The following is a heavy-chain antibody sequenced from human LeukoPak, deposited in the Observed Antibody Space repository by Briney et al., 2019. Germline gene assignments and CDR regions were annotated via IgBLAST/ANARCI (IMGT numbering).Heavy chain of an antibody. CDR1: GFTFDDYA. Sequence: GGSLRLSCAASGFTFDDYAMHWVRQAPGKGLEWVSCISWNSGSIGYADSVKGRFTISRDNAKNSLYLQMNSLRAEDTALYYCAKDMAAPYYDILTGYYTLVDWGQGTLVTVSS. CDR2: ISWNSGSI. J-gene: IGHJ4*02. D-gene: IGHD3-9*01. CDR3: AKDMAAPYYDILTGYYTLVD. V-gene: IGHV3-9*01.